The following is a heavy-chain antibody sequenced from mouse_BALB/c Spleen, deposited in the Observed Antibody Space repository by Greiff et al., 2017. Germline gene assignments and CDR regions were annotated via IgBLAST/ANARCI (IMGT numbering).Heavy chain of an antibody. Sequence: QVQLQQSGAELVRPGASVKLSCKASGYTFTSYWINWVKQRPGQGLEWIGNIYPSDSYTNYNQKFKDKATLTVDKSSSTAYMQLSSPTSEDSAVYYCTRSYGNYQDYWGQGTTLTVSS. CDR2: IYPSDSYT. CDR3: TRSYGNYQDY. D-gene: IGHD2-10*02. V-gene: IGHV1-69*02. CDR1: GYTFTSYW. J-gene: IGHJ2*01.